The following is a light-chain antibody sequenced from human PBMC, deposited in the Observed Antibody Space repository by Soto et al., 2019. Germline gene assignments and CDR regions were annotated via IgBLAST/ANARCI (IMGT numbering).Light chain of an antibody. J-gene: IGKJ5*01. CDR1: QDINKN. Sequence: DIQMTQSPSSLSASVGDRVTITCQASQDINKNLIWYQQKPGKAPKLLIYDASDLETGVPSRFSGSGSGTGFTFTISSLQPEDFATYYCQQYENLPLTFGQGTRLEIK. CDR3: QQYENLPLT. CDR2: DAS. V-gene: IGKV1-33*01.